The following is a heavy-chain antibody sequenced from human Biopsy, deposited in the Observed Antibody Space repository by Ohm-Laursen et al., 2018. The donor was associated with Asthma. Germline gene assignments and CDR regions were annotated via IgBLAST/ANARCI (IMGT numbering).Heavy chain of an antibody. CDR3: ARCQVGYSSGWSLLLKKIYYSGMDV. CDR2: IMTAFGTT. Sequence: SSVKVSCKAPGGTFSSFAISWVRQAPGQGLEWLGGIMTAFGTTNYAQKSQGRVTITADESTSTAYMEVTSLRSEDTAIYYCARCQVGYSSGWSLLLKKIYYSGMDVWGQGTAVTVSS. D-gene: IGHD6-19*01. J-gene: IGHJ6*02. V-gene: IGHV1-69*01. CDR1: GGTFSSFA.